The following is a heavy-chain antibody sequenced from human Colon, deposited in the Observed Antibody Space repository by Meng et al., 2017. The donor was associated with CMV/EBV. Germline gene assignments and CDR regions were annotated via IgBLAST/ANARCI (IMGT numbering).Heavy chain of an antibody. Sequence: GESLKISCAASGFTFSSYAMSWVRQAPGKGLEWVSAISGSSGSTYYADSVKGRFTISRDNSKNTLYLQMNSLRAEDTAVYYCAQWLAQGVYYYGMDVWGQGTTVTVSS. CDR3: AQWLAQGVYYYGMDV. CDR2: ISGSSGST. J-gene: IGHJ6*02. V-gene: IGHV3-23*01. CDR1: GFTFSSYA. D-gene: IGHD6-19*01.